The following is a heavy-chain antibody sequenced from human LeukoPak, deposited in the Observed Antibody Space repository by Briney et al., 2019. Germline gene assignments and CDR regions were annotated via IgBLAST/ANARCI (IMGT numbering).Heavy chain of an antibody. D-gene: IGHD2-15*01. Sequence: GGSLRLSCAASGFTFSSYAMHWVRQAPGKGLEWVSAISGSGGSTYYADSVKGRFTISRDNSKNTLYLQMNSLRAEDTAVYYCAKKAMYRVVVAASDYWGQGTLVTVSS. J-gene: IGHJ4*02. V-gene: IGHV3-23*01. CDR2: ISGSGGST. CDR3: AKKAMYRVVVAASDY. CDR1: GFTFSSYA.